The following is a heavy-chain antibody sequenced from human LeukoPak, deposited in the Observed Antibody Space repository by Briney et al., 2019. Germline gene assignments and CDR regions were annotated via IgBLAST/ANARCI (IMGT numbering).Heavy chain of an antibody. J-gene: IGHJ4*02. CDR3: ARDSLYGVVDY. V-gene: IGHV1-46*01. CDR1: GYTSTSYY. Sequence: ASVKVSCKPSGYTSTSYYIHWVRQAPGQGLEWMGIINPSGGSTSYAQKFQGRVTMTRDTSTSTVYMYLSSLRSEDMAVYYCARDSLYGVVDYWGQGTLVTVSS. D-gene: IGHD4-17*01. CDR2: INPSGGST.